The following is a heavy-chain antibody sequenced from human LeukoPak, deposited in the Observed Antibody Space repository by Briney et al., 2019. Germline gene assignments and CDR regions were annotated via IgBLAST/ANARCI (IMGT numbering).Heavy chain of an antibody. Sequence: SETLSLTCTVSGGSISSGSYYWSWIRQPAGKGLEWIGRIYTSGSTNYNPSLKSRVTISVDTSKNQFSLKLSSVTAADTAVYYCARRPTYFDAFDIWGQGTMVTVSS. CDR2: IYTSGST. J-gene: IGHJ3*02. CDR1: GGSISSGSYY. CDR3: ARRPTYFDAFDI. D-gene: IGHD3-10*01. V-gene: IGHV4-61*02.